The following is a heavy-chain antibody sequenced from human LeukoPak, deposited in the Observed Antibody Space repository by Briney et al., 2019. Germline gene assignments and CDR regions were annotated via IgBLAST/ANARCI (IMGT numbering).Heavy chain of an antibody. CDR3: ARGKGRWLLFWTGYYFDY. CDR2: INPSGGST. V-gene: IGHV1-46*01. CDR1: GYTFTSYY. D-gene: IGHD5-24*01. Sequence: ASVKVSCKASGYTFTSYYMHWVRQAPGQGLEWMGIINPSGGSTSYAQKFQGRVTMTRDTSTSTVYMELSSLRSEDTAVYYCARGKGRWLLFWTGYYFDYWGQGTLVTVSS. J-gene: IGHJ4*02.